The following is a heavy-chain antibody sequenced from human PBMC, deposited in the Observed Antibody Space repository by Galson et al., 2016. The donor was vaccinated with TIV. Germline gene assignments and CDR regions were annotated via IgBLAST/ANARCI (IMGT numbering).Heavy chain of an antibody. V-gene: IGHV5-51*01. CDR2: VYPDDSDT. D-gene: IGHD5-18*01. J-gene: IGHJ4*02. CDR3: VRHKGGYNFGFSLDN. Sequence: QSGAEVTEPEESLKISCKASGYTFTNYWIGWVRQMPGKGLEWMGIVYPDDSDTKYSPSFQGQVTISADKSIHTASLQWTSLKASDTAIYYCVRHKGGYNFGFSLDNWGQGTLVTVSS. CDR1: GYTFTNYW.